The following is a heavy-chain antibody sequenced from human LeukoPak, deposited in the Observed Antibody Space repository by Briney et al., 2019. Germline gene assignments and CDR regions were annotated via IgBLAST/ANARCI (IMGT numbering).Heavy chain of an antibody. V-gene: IGHV3-21*01. CDR3: AREEDIVVVPAALVDY. CDR1: GFTFSSYS. J-gene: IGHJ4*02. D-gene: IGHD2-2*01. Sequence: GGSLRLSCAASGFTFSSYSMNWVRQAPGKGLEWASSISSSSSYIYYADSVKGRFTISRDNAKNSLYPQMNSLRAEDTAVYYCAREEDIVVVPAALVDYWGQGTLVTVSS. CDR2: ISSSSSYI.